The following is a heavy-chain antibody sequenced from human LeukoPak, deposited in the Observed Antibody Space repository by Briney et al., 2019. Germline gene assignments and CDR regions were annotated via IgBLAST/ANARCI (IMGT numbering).Heavy chain of an antibody. Sequence: PGGSLRLSXVASGFTFSSYSMNWVRQAPGKGLEWVSYISGSSSLIYYADSVKGRFTISRDNANNSLYLQLSSLRAEDTAVYYCARDPSYSDSTGSYWGQGTLVTVSS. D-gene: IGHD3-22*01. V-gene: IGHV3-48*01. CDR2: ISGSSSLI. CDR1: GFTFSSYS. J-gene: IGHJ4*02. CDR3: ARDPSYSDSTGSY.